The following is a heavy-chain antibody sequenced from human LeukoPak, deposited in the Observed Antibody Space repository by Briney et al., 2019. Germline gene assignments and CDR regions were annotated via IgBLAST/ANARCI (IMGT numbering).Heavy chain of an antibody. CDR2: IYYSGST. J-gene: IGHJ5*02. D-gene: IGHD3-22*01. V-gene: IGHV4-59*01. CDR1: GGSISSYY. CDR3: AREQRYYYDSSGYKYRNWFDP. Sequence: SETLSLTCTVSGGSISSYYWSWIRQPPGKGLEWIGYIYYSGSTNYNPSLKSRVTISVDTSKNQFSLKLRSVTAADTAVYYCAREQRYYYDSSGYKYRNWFDPWGQGTLVTVSS.